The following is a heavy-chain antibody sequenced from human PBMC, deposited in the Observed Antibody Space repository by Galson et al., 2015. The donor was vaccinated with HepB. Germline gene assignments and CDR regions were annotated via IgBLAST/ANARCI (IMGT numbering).Heavy chain of an antibody. D-gene: IGHD3-3*01. V-gene: IGHV1-18*04. CDR3: AREPLRFLEWLSHAFDI. CDR1: GYTFTSYG. J-gene: IGHJ3*02. Sequence: SVKVSCKASGYTFTSYGISWVRQAPGQGLEWMGWISAYNGNTNYAQKLQGRVTMTTDTSTSTAYMELRSLRSNDTAVYYCAREPLRFLEWLSHAFDIWGQGTMVTVSS. CDR2: ISAYNGNT.